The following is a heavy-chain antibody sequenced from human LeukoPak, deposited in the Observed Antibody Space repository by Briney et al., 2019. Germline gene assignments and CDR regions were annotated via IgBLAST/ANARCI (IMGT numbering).Heavy chain of an antibody. D-gene: IGHD3-10*01. Sequence: GGSLRLSCAASGFTFSTFGMPWVRQAPGTGLEWVAVISYDGNNQYYSDSVKGRFTISRDNSKNTLYLQMNSLRPEDTALYYCAKEHMLRGVIYWFDPWGQGTLVTVSS. V-gene: IGHV3-30*18. J-gene: IGHJ5*02. CDR3: AKEHMLRGVIYWFDP. CDR2: ISYDGNNQ. CDR1: GFTFSTFG.